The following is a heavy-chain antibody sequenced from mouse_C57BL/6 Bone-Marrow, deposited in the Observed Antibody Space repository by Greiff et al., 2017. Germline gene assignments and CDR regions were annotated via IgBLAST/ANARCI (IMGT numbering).Heavy chain of an antibody. CDR3: ARDYYGSSRYFDY. V-gene: IGHV1-26*01. CDR1: GYTFTDYY. J-gene: IGHJ2*01. CDR2: INPNNGGT. D-gene: IGHD1-1*01. Sequence: EVQLQQSGPELVKPGASVKISCKASGYTFTDYYMNWVKQSHGKSLEWIGDINPNNGGTSYNQKLKGKATLTVDKSSSTAYMELRSLTSEDSAVYYCARDYYGSSRYFDYWGQGTILTVSS.